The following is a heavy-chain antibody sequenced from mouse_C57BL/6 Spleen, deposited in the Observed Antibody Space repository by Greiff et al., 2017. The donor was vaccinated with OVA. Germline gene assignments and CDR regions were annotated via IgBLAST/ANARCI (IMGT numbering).Heavy chain of an antibody. D-gene: IGHD1-1*01. Sequence: QVQLQQSGAELARPGASVKLSCKASGYTFTSYGISWVKQRTGQGLEWIGEIYPRSGNPSYNEKFKGKATLTADKSSSTSYMELRSLTSEDSAVYFCASPASYYGSSYYYFDYWGQGTTLTVSS. CDR3: ASPASYYGSSYYYFDY. J-gene: IGHJ2*01. CDR1: GYTFTSYG. V-gene: IGHV1-81*01. CDR2: IYPRSGNP.